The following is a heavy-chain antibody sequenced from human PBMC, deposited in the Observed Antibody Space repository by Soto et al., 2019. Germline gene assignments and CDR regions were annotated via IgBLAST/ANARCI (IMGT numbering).Heavy chain of an antibody. CDR3: ARGTRGPRWFDP. CDR2: IDYSGTT. J-gene: IGHJ5*02. V-gene: IGHV4-30-4*01. D-gene: IGHD2-2*01. Sequence: KPSETLSLTCTVSGGSITSYNHYWTWIRQAPGKGLECIGYIDYSGTTNYSPSLRGRVTILVDKSKNQFSLSLTSVTAADTAVYYCARGTRGPRWFDPWGQGALVPVSS. CDR1: GGSITSYNHY.